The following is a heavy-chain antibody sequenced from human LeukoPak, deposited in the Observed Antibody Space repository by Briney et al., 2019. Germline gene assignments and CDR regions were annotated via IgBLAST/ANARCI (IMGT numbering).Heavy chain of an antibody. Sequence: SETLSLTCTVSGGSISSYYWSWIRQPAGKGLEWIGRIYTSGSTNYNPSLKSRVTMSVETSKNQFSLKLSSVTAADTAVYYCARDAYHSSGYYYVPDYWGQGTLVTVSS. CDR1: GGSISSYY. J-gene: IGHJ4*02. CDR3: ARDAYHSSGYYYVPDY. V-gene: IGHV4-4*07. CDR2: IYTSGST. D-gene: IGHD3-22*01.